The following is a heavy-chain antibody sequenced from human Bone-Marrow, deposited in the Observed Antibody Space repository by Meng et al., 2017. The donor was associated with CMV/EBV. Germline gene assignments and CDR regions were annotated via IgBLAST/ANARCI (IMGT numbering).Heavy chain of an antibody. CDR1: GYTFTTHG. V-gene: IGHV1-18*01. D-gene: IGHD2-21*02. J-gene: IGHJ4*02. CDR2: ISAYSGKT. CDR3: ARIRPDIVVIPAVPIDH. Sequence: QVQLVQSGAEVKKPGASVKLSCKTPGYTFTTHGISWVRQAPGQGLEWMGWISAYSGKTNYAQYLQDRVTMTTDISTSTAYMELRSLKSDDTAVYYCARIRPDIVVIPAVPIDHWGQGTLVTVSS.